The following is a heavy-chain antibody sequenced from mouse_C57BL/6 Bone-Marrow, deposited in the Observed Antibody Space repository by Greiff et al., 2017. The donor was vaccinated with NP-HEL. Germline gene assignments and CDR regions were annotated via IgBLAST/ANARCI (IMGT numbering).Heavy chain of an antibody. CDR2: IDPSDSYT. Sequence: QVQLKQPGAELVRPGTSVKLSCKASGYTFTSYWMHWVKQRPGQGLEWIGVIDPSDSYTNYNQKFKGKATLTVDTSSSTAYMQLSSLTSEDSAVYYCARRGYSNPRGYFDVWGTGTTVTVSS. CDR3: ARRGYSNPRGYFDV. D-gene: IGHD2-5*01. CDR1: GYTFTSYW. V-gene: IGHV1-59*01. J-gene: IGHJ1*03.